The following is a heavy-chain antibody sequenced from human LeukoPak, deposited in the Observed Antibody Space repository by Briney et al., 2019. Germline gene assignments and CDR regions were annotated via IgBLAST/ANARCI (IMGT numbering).Heavy chain of an antibody. V-gene: IGHV4-4*07. CDR2: IYTSGST. Sequence: SGTLSLTCTVSGGSISSYYWSWIRQPAGKGLEWIGRIYTSGSTNYNPSLKSRVTMSVDTSKNQFSLKLSSVTAADTAVYYCARVSYSSGWYEIDPWGQGTLVTVSS. J-gene: IGHJ5*02. CDR1: GGSISSYY. CDR3: ARVSYSSGWYEIDP. D-gene: IGHD6-19*01.